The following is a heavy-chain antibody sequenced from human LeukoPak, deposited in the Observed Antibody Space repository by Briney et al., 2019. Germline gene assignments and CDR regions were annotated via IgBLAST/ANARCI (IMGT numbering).Heavy chain of an antibody. J-gene: IGHJ5*02. Sequence: GGSLRLSCAASGFTFSSYSMNWVRQAPGKGLEWVSSISSSSSYIYYADSVKGRFTISRDNAKNSLYLQMNSLRAEDTAVYYCARDEVAVAGTYWFDPWGQGTLVTVSS. CDR1: GFTFSSYS. D-gene: IGHD6-19*01. CDR2: ISSSSSYI. CDR3: ARDEVAVAGTYWFDP. V-gene: IGHV3-21*01.